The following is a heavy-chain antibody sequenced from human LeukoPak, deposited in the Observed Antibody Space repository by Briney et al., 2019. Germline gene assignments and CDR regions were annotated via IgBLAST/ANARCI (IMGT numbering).Heavy chain of an antibody. J-gene: IGHJ5*02. CDR3: ARLTTQHMARGVRWKWFDP. D-gene: IGHD3-10*01. Sequence: SETLSLTCTVSGGSISSYYWSWIRQPPGKGLEWIGDIYYSGSTNYNPSLKSRVTISVDTSKNQFSLKLSSVTAADPAVYYCARLTTQHMARGVRWKWFDPWGQGTLVTVSA. CDR2: IYYSGST. V-gene: IGHV4-59*08. CDR1: GGSISSYY.